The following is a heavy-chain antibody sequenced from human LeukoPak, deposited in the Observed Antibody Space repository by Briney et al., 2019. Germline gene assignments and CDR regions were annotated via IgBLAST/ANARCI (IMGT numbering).Heavy chain of an antibody. CDR3: AREYYQYSYGLKYFDY. J-gene: IGHJ4*02. CDR2: MNPNSGNT. V-gene: IGHV1-8*01. D-gene: IGHD5-18*01. Sequence: ASVKVSCKASGYTFTSYDINWVRQATGQGLEWMGWMNPNSGNTGYAQKFQGRVTMTRNTSISTAYMELSSLRSEDTAVYYCAREYYQYSYGLKYFDYWGQGTLVTVSS. CDR1: GYTFTSYD.